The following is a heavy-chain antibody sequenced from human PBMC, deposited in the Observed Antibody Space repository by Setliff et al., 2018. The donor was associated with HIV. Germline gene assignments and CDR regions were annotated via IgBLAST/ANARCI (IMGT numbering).Heavy chain of an antibody. Sequence: PSETLSLTCTVSGGSISSYYWSWIRQPPGKGLEWIGYIYTSGSTNYNPSLKSRVTISVDTSKNQFSLKLSSVTAADTAVYYCVNPSGAMGDFDSWGQGTLVTVSS. V-gene: IGHV4-4*09. CDR1: GGSISSYY. CDR2: IYTSGST. CDR3: VNPSGAMGDFDS. J-gene: IGHJ4*02. D-gene: IGHD3-16*01.